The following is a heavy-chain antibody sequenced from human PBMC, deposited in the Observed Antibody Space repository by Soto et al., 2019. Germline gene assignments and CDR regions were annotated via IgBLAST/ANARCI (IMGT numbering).Heavy chain of an antibody. CDR1: GFTFNNYA. Sequence: AGSLRLSCAASGFTFNNYALNWVRQAPGKGLEWVSSISGTGGSTFYAGSAKGRFTISRDNSKNTLFLQMTSLRAEDTAVYYCGKGNYKWGTGDAFDIWGQGKMVTVSS. V-gene: IGHV3-23*01. CDR2: ISGTGGST. J-gene: IGHJ3*02. D-gene: IGHD7-27*01. CDR3: GKGNYKWGTGDAFDI.